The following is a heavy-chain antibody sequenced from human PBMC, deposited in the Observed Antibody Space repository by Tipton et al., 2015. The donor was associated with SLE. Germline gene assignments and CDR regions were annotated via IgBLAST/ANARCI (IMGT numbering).Heavy chain of an antibody. Sequence: SLRLSCVASGFTFGGYAVNWVRQAPGKGLEWVSIIYGGGHSTKYADSVKGRFTISRDNAKNKLYLQIDSLRAEDTAVYYCASLYYFDYWGQGTLVTVSS. CDR3: ASLYYFDY. CDR1: GFTFGGYA. J-gene: IGHJ4*02. V-gene: IGHV3-23*03. CDR2: IYGGGHST.